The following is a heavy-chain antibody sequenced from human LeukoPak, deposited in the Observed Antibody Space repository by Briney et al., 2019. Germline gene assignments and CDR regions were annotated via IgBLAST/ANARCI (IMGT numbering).Heavy chain of an antibody. CDR3: ARTTSLTASGYDY. D-gene: IGHD4-17*01. V-gene: IGHV1-8*03. Sequence: ASVSVSFKASVYTLTSYHINWVRQASGQGLEWMGWMNPNNGDSGYAQNFQGRVTITTDTSINTAYMELRILRSDDTAVYFCARTTSLTASGYDYWGQGTLVTVSS. CDR1: VYTLTSYH. J-gene: IGHJ4*02. CDR2: MNPNNGDS.